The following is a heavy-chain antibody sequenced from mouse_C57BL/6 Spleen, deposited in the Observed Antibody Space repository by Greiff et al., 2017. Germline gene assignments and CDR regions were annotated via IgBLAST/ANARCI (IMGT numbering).Heavy chain of an antibody. D-gene: IGHD1-1*01. Sequence: QVQLQQPGAELVRPGTSVKLSCKASGYTFTSYWMHWVKPRPGQGLEWIGVIDPSDSYTNYNQKFKGKATVTVDTSSSTAYMQLSSLTSEDSAVDYCARWDYGSTPYAKDYWGQGTSVTVSS. CDR2: IDPSDSYT. V-gene: IGHV1-59*01. CDR1: GYTFTSYW. J-gene: IGHJ4*01. CDR3: ARWDYGSTPYAKDY.